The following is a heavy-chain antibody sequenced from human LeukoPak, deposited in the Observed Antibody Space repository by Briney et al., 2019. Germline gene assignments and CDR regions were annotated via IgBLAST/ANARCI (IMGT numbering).Heavy chain of an antibody. CDR2: MNHSGST. CDR3: ARQRYYDSSGYYRMGGYNWFDP. J-gene: IGHJ5*02. CDR1: GGSFSGYY. V-gene: IGHV4-34*01. Sequence: SETLSLTCAVYGGSFSGYYWSWIRQPPGKGLEWIGEMNHSGSTNYNPSLKSRVTISVDTSKNQFSLKLSSVTAADTAVYYCARQRYYDSSGYYRMGGYNWFDPWGQGTLVTVCS. D-gene: IGHD3-22*01.